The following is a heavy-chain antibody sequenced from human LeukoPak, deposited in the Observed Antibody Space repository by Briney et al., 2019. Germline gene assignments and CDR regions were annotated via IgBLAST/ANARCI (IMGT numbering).Heavy chain of an antibody. J-gene: IGHJ4*02. Sequence: GGSLRLSCAASGFTFSNYNMNWVRQAPGNGLEWVSYISSGRSAIYYADSVKGRFTISRDNAKNSLYLQMNSLRDEDTAVYYCARAKNSDYYYVDYWGQGTLVTVSS. CDR1: GFTFSNYN. D-gene: IGHD2-21*02. CDR3: ARAKNSDYYYVDY. V-gene: IGHV3-48*02. CDR2: ISSGRSAI.